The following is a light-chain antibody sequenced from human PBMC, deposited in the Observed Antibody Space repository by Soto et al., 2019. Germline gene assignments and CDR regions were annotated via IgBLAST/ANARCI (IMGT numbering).Light chain of an antibody. CDR3: AAWDDSLNGFV. Sequence: QCLLTQPPSASGAPGQRFTISCSGSISNIVSNTVNWYQQLPVTAPKLLIYTNNQRPSGVRDRFSGSRSGTSASLAISGLQSEDEADYYRAAWDDSLNGFVLGTGTKVTV. J-gene: IGLJ1*01. CDR1: ISNIVSNT. CDR2: TNN. V-gene: IGLV1-44*01.